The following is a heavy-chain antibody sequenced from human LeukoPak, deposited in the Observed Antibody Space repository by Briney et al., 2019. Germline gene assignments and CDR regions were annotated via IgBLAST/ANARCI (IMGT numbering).Heavy chain of an antibody. V-gene: IGHV1-18*01. J-gene: IGHJ4*02. CDR2: ISAYNGNT. CDR3: ARVWQRTYYYDSSGYYL. Sequence: ASVKVSCKASGYTFTSYGISWVRQAPGQGLEWMGWISAYNGNTNYAQKLQGRVTMTTDTSTSTAYMELRSLRADDTAVYYCARVWQRTYYYDSSGYYLWGQGTLVTVSS. D-gene: IGHD3-22*01. CDR1: GYTFTSYG.